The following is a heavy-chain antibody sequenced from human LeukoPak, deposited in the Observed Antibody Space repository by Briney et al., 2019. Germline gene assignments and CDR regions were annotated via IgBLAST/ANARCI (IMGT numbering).Heavy chain of an antibody. Sequence: ASVKVSCKASGYAFTSYYMHCVRQPPGQGLECMGIINPSGGSISYEQKFQSRVTMTRDTSTSTVYMELSSLRSEDTAVYYCARAYKHCSSTSCYTFDYWGQGTLVTVSS. CDR3: ARAYKHCSSTSCYTFDY. D-gene: IGHD2-2*01. V-gene: IGHV1-46*01. CDR1: GYAFTSYY. CDR2: INPSGGSI. J-gene: IGHJ4*02.